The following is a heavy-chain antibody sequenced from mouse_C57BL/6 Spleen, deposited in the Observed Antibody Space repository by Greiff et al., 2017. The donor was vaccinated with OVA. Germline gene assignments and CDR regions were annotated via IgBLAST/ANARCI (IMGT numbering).Heavy chain of an antibody. Sequence: VQLQQSGAELARPGASVKLSCKASGYTFTSYGISWVKQRTGQGLEWIGEIYPRSGNTYYNEKFKGKATLTADKSSSTAYMELRSLTSEDSAVYFCARRGMDDYEDYCDYWGQGTTLTVSS. CDR2: IYPRSGNT. CDR1: GYTFTSYG. CDR3: ARRGMDDYEDYCDY. V-gene: IGHV1-81*01. D-gene: IGHD2-4*01. J-gene: IGHJ2*01.